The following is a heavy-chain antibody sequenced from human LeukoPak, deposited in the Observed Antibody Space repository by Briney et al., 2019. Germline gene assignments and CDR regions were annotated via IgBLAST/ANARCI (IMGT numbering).Heavy chain of an antibody. CDR3: ARAGVYSYGLFDY. V-gene: IGHV4-39*07. D-gene: IGHD5-18*01. Sequence: TSETLSLTCTVSGGSISSSSYYWGWIRQPPGKGLEWIGNIYYSGSTYYNPSLKSRVTISVDTSKNQFSLELSSVTAADTAVYYCARAGVYSYGLFDYWGQGTLVTVSS. CDR1: GGSISSSSYY. CDR2: IYYSGST. J-gene: IGHJ4*02.